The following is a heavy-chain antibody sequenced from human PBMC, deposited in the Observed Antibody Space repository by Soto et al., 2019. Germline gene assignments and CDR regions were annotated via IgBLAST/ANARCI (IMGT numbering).Heavy chain of an antibody. CDR1: GYTFTSYG. Sequence: ASLKGSCRSSGYTFTSYGISCVRQAPGQGLEWMGWIIAYNGNTNYAQKLQGRVTMTTDTSTSTAYMELRSLRSDDTAVYYCARDVSGYDEFDYWGQGTLVTVSS. V-gene: IGHV1-18*04. D-gene: IGHD5-12*01. CDR2: IIAYNGNT. CDR3: ARDVSGYDEFDY. J-gene: IGHJ4*02.